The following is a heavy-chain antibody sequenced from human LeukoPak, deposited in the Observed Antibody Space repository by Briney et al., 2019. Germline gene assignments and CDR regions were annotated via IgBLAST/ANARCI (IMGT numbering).Heavy chain of an antibody. CDR2: IRSKADNYAK. Sequence: GGSLRLSCAASGFTFSGSPILWVRQASGKGLEWVVRIRSKADNYAKAYAASVQGRCTISRDDSKNTAYLQLNSLKTEDTAVYYCTQSNYWGQGALVTVSS. J-gene: IGHJ4*02. CDR3: TQSNY. CDR1: GFTFSGSP. V-gene: IGHV3-73*01.